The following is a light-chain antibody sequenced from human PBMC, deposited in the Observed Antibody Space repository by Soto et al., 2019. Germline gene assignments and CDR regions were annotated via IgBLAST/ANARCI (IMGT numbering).Light chain of an antibody. J-gene: IGKJ4*01. CDR3: QQRSDWPST. V-gene: IGKV3-11*01. CDR2: DAS. CDR1: QSVSSY. Sequence: EIVLTQSPATLSLSPGERATRSCRASQSVSSYLAWYQQKPGQAPRLLIYDASNRATGIPARFSGSGSGTDFTHTISILEPEDFAVYYCQQRSDWPSTFGGGTKVQIE.